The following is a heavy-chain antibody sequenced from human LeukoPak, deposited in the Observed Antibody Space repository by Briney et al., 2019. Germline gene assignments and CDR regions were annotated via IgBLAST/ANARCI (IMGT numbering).Heavy chain of an antibody. V-gene: IGHV3-9*01. J-gene: IGHJ4*02. Sequence: PGGSLRLSCAASGSTFDDYAMHWVRQAPGKGLEWVSGISWNSGSIGYADSVKGRFTISRDNAKNSLYLQMNSLRAEDTALYYCAKDKYGSSGYSFDYWGQGTLVTVSS. CDR3: AKDKYGSSGYSFDY. CDR2: ISWNSGSI. CDR1: GSTFDDYA. D-gene: IGHD3-22*01.